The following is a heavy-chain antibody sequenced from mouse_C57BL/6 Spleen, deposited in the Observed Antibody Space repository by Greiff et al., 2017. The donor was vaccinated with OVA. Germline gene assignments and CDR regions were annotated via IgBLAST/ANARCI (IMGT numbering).Heavy chain of an antibody. Sequence: VQQQQSGAELVRPGTSVKVSCKASGYAFTNYLIEWVKQRPGQGLEWIGVINPGSGGTNYNEKFKGKATLTADKSSSTAYMQLSSLTSEDSAVYFCARANYDYDFDYWGQGTTLTVSS. D-gene: IGHD2-4*01. CDR1: GYAFTNYL. J-gene: IGHJ2*01. V-gene: IGHV1-54*01. CDR3: ARANYDYDFDY. CDR2: INPGSGGT.